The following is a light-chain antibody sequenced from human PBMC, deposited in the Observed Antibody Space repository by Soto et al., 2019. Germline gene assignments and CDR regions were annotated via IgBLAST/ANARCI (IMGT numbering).Light chain of an antibody. CDR1: QSISNW. V-gene: IGKV1-5*01. J-gene: IGKJ1*01. CDR3: QQYNNYLWT. Sequence: DIQMTQSPSTLSASVGDRVNITCRASQSISNWLAWYQQKPGKAPKVLIYEASSLQGGVPSRFSGSGSGTDFTLTISGLQPDDFATHFCQQYNNYLWTFGQGTKVDIK. CDR2: EAS.